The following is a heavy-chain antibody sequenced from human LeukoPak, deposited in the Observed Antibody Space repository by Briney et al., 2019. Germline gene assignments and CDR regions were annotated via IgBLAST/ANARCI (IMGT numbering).Heavy chain of an antibody. CDR1: GYAFTDFY. J-gene: IGHJ4*02. CDR2: INPNSGGT. Sequence: GASVKVSCKASGYAFTDFYIHWVRQGPGQGLEWMGWINPNSGGTTYAQKFQGRVTMTTDTSISTAYLELNGLRSDDTAVYYCARDLDYGSGSFSNWGQGAIVTVSS. V-gene: IGHV1-2*02. CDR3: ARDLDYGSGSFSN. D-gene: IGHD3-10*01.